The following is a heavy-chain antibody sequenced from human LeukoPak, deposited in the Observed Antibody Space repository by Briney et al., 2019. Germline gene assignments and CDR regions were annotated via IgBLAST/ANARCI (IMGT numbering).Heavy chain of an antibody. Sequence: PGGSLRLSCAASGFTFSSYEMNWVRQAPGKGLGWGSYICSSGSSIYYADSVKGRFTISRDNAKNSLYLQMNSLRAEDTAVYYWARDPYSGNSDSDYFDYWGQGTLVTVSS. V-gene: IGHV3-48*03. CDR1: GFTFSSYE. CDR2: ICSSGSSI. D-gene: IGHD4-23*01. CDR3: ARDPYSGNSDSDYFDY. J-gene: IGHJ4*02.